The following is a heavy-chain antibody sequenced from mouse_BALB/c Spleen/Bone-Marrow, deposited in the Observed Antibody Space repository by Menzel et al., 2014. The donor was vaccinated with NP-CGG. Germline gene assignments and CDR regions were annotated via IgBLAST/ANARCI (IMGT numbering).Heavy chain of an antibody. Sequence: QVQLKQSGAELMKPGASVKISCKVTGYTFSSYWIEWIKQRPGHGLEWIGEILPGSTSSNYNEKVKGKATFTADTSSKTAYMQLSSLSSEDSAVYYCARSWEVHYAMDYWGQGTSVTISS. CDR1: GYTFSSYW. CDR2: ILPGSTSS. V-gene: IGHV1-9*01. D-gene: IGHD4-1*01. CDR3: ARSWEVHYAMDY. J-gene: IGHJ4*01.